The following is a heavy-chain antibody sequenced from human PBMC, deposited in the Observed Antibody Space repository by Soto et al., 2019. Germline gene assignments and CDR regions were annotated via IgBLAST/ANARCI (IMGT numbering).Heavy chain of an antibody. V-gene: IGHV1-3*04. CDR2: INTGNGNT. CDR1: GYSFTTHA. J-gene: IGHJ6*02. Sequence: WASVKVSCKASGYSFTTHAMIWVRQAPGQRPEWMGWINTGNGNTRYSPKFQGRVNITRDTSASTAYMELSSLKSEDTAVYYCARGEQLYHYYYGMDVWGQGTTVTSP. CDR3: ARGEQLYHYYYGMDV.